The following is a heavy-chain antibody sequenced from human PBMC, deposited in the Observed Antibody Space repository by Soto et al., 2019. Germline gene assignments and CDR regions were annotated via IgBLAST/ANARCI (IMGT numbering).Heavy chain of an antibody. CDR3: VKALYSSSWSPVDY. J-gene: IGHJ4*02. V-gene: IGHV3-64D*08. Sequence: GGSLRLSCSASGLTFSIYAMHWVRQAPGRGLEYVSAISSNGVSTYYADSVKGRFTISRDNSKNTLYLQMSSLRGEDTATYYCVKALYSSSWSPVDYWGQGTLVTVSS. CDR1: GLTFSIYA. D-gene: IGHD6-13*01. CDR2: ISSNGVST.